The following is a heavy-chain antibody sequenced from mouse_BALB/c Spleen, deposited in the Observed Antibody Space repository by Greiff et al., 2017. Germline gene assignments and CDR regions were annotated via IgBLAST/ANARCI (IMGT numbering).Heavy chain of an antibody. CDR3: ARGLDGNYEAY. CDR1: GFSLTSYG. J-gene: IGHJ3*01. D-gene: IGHD2-1*01. CDR2: IWAGGST. V-gene: IGHV2-9*02. Sequence: QVQLKQSGPGLVAPSQSLSITCTVSGFSLTSYGVHWVRQPPGKGLEWLGVIWAGGSTNYNSALMSRLSISKDNSKSQVFLKMNSLQTDDTAMYYCARGLDGNYEAYWGQGTLVTVSA.